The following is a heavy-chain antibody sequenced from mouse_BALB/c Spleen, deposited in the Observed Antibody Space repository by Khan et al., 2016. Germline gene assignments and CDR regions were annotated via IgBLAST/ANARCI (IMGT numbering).Heavy chain of an antibody. CDR3: VKHDGYYLTY. CDR1: GFTFNTNA. Sequence: EVQLVESGGGLVQPKGSLKLSCVASGFTFNTNAMNWVRQAPGKGLEWVARISNKSSNYATYYADSVKDRFTSSRDDSQNMLYLQMNNLKTEDTAMYYCVKHDGYYLTYWGQGTLVTVSA. D-gene: IGHD2-3*01. CDR2: ISNKSSNYAT. V-gene: IGHV10S3*01. J-gene: IGHJ3*01.